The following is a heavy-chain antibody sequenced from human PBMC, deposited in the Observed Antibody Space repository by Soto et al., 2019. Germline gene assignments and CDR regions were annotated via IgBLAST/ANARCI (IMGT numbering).Heavy chain of an antibody. J-gene: IGHJ4*02. CDR1: GYTFSGFY. V-gene: IGHV1-2*02. CDR3: ASAAVTGTAGLDF. CDR2: INPNSGGT. Sequence: QVLLLQSGAEVKKPGASVKVSCKASGYTFSGFYMHWVRQAPGQGLEWMGWINPNSGGTKSAEKFQDRVTMTRDTSISTAYMELSRLTSDDTAVYYCASAAVTGTAGLDFWGQGTQVTVSS. D-gene: IGHD6-19*01.